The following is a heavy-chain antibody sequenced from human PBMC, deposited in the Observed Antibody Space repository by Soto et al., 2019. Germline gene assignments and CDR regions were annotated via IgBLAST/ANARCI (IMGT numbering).Heavy chain of an antibody. V-gene: IGHV4-34*01. CDR2: INDSGST. D-gene: IGHD3-16*01. CDR3: QGGDF. CDR1: GGSFRGYF. J-gene: IGHJ4*02. Sequence: SETLSLTCAVSGGSFRGYFWSWIRQSPDKGLEWIGEINDSGSTYYNPSFKSRLTISVDTSKSQISLTLTSVTAADSAVNYCQGGDFWGQGTRVTVSS.